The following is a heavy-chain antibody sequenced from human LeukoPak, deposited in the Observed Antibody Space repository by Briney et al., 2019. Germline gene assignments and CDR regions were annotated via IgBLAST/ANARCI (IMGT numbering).Heavy chain of an antibody. J-gene: IGHJ4*02. CDR1: GFTFSSYA. D-gene: IGHD3-9*01. CDR2: ISGSGGST. Sequence: GGSLRLSCAASGFTFSSYAMSWVRQAPGKGLEWVSAISGSGGSTYYADSVKGRFTISRDNSKNTLYLQMNSLRAEDTAVYYCAKALLRYFDWLSYPGYWGQGTLVTVSS. CDR3: AKALLRYFDWLSYPGY. V-gene: IGHV3-23*01.